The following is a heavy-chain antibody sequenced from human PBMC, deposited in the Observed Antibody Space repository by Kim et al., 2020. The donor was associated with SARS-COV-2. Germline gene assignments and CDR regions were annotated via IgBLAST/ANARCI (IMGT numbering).Heavy chain of an antibody. Sequence: SETLSLTCTVSGGSISSSSYYWGWIRQPPGKGLEWIGSIYYSGSTYYNPSLKSRVTISVDTSKNQFSLKLSSVTAADTAVYYCARVGVYDYGDPLPRYWGQGTLVTVSS. J-gene: IGHJ4*02. V-gene: IGHV4-39*07. CDR3: ARVGVYDYGDPLPRY. CDR1: GGSISSSSYY. CDR2: IYYSGST. D-gene: IGHD4-17*01.